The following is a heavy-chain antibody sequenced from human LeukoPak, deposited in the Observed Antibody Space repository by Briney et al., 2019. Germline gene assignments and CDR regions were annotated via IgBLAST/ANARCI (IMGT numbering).Heavy chain of an antibody. D-gene: IGHD7-27*01. Sequence: ASVKVSCKASGGTFSSYAISWVRQAPGQGLEWMGGIIPIFGTANYAQKFQGRVTITTDESTSTAYMELSSLRSEDTAVYYCARDSILGFPGRSFDYWGQGTLVTVSS. CDR2: IIPIFGTA. CDR1: GGTFSSYA. J-gene: IGHJ4*02. CDR3: ARDSILGFPGRSFDY. V-gene: IGHV1-69*05.